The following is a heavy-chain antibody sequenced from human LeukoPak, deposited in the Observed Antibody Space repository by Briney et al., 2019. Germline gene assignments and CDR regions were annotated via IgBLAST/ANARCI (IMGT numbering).Heavy chain of an antibody. V-gene: IGHV4-59*08. CDR3: ARHSETSSYDILTGYWGGPFDL. D-gene: IGHD3-9*01. CDR1: GGSISSYY. CDR2: IYYSGST. Sequence: SETLSLTCTVSGGSISSYYWSWIRQPPGKGLEWIGYIYYSGSTNYNPSLKSRVTISVDTSKNQFSLKLSSVTAADTAVYYCARHSETSSYDILTGYWGGPFDLWGRGTLVTVSS. J-gene: IGHJ2*01.